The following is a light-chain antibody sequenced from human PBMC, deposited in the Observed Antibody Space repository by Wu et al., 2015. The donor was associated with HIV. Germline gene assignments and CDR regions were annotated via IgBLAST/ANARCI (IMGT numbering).Light chain of an antibody. CDR2: AAS. J-gene: IGKJ1*01. CDR3: QQYDYYWN. V-gene: IGKV1-27*01. Sequence: DIQMTQSPSSLSASVGDRVTITCRASQGISNFLAWYQQKPGKPPKVLIYAASTLQSGVPSRFSGSGSGTDFTLTISSLQPEDVATYYCQQYDYYWNFGPGTSVEVK. CDR1: QGISNF.